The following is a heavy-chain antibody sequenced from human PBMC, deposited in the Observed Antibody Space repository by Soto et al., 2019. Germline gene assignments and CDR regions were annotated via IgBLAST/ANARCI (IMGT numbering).Heavy chain of an antibody. CDR1: GYTFTRYG. V-gene: IGHV1-18*01. Sequence: XSVKVSFNASGYTFTRYGISLVRHSPGQGLEWMGWISGYNGDTNYAQKFQGRVSMTIDTSTTTAYMELRSLTSADTAVYFCAKNGQPPYYYYGLDVWGQGTKVTVSS. J-gene: IGHJ6*02. D-gene: IGHD2-8*01. CDR2: ISGYNGDT. CDR3: AKNGQPPYYYYGLDV.